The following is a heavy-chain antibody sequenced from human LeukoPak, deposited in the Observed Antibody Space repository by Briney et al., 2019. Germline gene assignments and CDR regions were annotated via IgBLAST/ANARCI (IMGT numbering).Heavy chain of an antibody. Sequence: ASVKVSCKASGGTFSSYAISWVRQAPGQGLEWMGWISAYNGNTNYAQRLQGRVTMTTDTSTSTAYMELRSLRSGDTAVYYCARGNYYYAFDIWGQGTMVTVSS. CDR1: GGTFSSYA. CDR2: ISAYNGNT. CDR3: ARGNYYYAFDI. J-gene: IGHJ3*02. V-gene: IGHV1-18*01. D-gene: IGHD1-7*01.